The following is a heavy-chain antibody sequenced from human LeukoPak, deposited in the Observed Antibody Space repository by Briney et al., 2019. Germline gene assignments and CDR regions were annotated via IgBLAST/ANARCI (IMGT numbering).Heavy chain of an antibody. D-gene: IGHD1-14*01. V-gene: IGHV3-74*01. Sequence: GGSLRLSCAASGFTFSRYWMHWVRQAPGKGLVWVSRINEDGSTTGYADSVKGRFTISRDNVKSALYLQMNGLRAEDTAVYYCARGGLEPVDYWGQGTLVTVSS. CDR2: INEDGSTT. CDR1: GFTFSRYW. J-gene: IGHJ4*02. CDR3: ARGGLEPVDY.